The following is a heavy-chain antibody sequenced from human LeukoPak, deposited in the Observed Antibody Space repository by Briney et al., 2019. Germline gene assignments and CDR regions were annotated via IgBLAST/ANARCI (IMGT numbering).Heavy chain of an antibody. D-gene: IGHD2-8*01. Sequence: GGSLTLSCSASGFTFSSYGMSWLRQAPGKGLEWVSAISANGVGTHYADSVKGRFTISRDNSKDMVYLQMKSLRAEDTAVYNCARQLGYCSNGDCYFDYWGQGSLVTVSS. V-gene: IGHV3-23*01. CDR2: ISANGVGT. J-gene: IGHJ4*02. CDR3: ARQLGYCSNGDCYFDY. CDR1: GFTFSSYG.